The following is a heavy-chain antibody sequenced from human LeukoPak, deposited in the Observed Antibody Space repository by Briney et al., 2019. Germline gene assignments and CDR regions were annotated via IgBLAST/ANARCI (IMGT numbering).Heavy chain of an antibody. CDR1: GYTLTELS. V-gene: IGHV1-24*01. J-gene: IGHJ4*02. CDR2: FDPEDAEI. D-gene: IGHD3-10*01. Sequence: ASVKVSCKVSGYTLTELSMHWVRQAPGKGLEWVGGFDPEDAEIIYAQKFQDRVTLTEDTSTDTAYMEMSGLRSEDTAVFYCAAMLRGVVVPHFEYWGQGTLVTASS. CDR3: AAMLRGVVVPHFEY.